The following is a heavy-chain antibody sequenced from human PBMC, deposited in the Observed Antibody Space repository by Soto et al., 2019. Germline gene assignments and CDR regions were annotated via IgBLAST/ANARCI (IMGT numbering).Heavy chain of an antibody. CDR1: GGSISSYY. D-gene: IGHD5-12*01. CDR2: IYYSGST. J-gene: IGHJ4*02. CDR3: ARVSGYYYFDY. Sequence: NPSETLSLTCTVSGGSISSYYWSWIRQPPGKGLEWIGYIYYSGSTNYNPSLKSRVTISVDTSKNQFSLKLSSVTAADTAVYYCARVSGYYYFDYWGQGTLVTVSS. V-gene: IGHV4-59*01.